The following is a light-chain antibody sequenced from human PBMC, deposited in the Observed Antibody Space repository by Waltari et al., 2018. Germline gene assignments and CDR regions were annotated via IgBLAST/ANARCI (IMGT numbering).Light chain of an antibody. V-gene: IGLV2-14*03. J-gene: IGLJ3*02. CDR2: DVS. CDR3: SSFTSKRTVV. CDR1: SSDVGDYNY. Sequence: QSALTQPASVAGSPGQSIIIPCSGSSSDVGDYNYVSWYQQHPGKAPKLLIYDVSKRHSGASNRFSGSKSGNTASLTLSGLQAEDEADYYCSSFTSKRTVVFGGGTKVTVL.